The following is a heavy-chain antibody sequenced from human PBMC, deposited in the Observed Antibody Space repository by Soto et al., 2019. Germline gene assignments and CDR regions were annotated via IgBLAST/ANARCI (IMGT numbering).Heavy chain of an antibody. D-gene: IGHD2-15*01. CDR3: AKDGPSRYCSGGSCYSHSRCDY. CDR1: GFTFSSYA. V-gene: IGHV3-23*01. J-gene: IGHJ4*02. CDR2: ISGSGGST. Sequence: GSLRLSCAASGFTFSSYARSWVRQAPGKGLEWVSAISGSGGSTYYADSVKGRFTISRDNSKNTLYLQMNSLRAEDTAVYYCAKDGPSRYCSGGSCYSHSRCDYWGQGT.